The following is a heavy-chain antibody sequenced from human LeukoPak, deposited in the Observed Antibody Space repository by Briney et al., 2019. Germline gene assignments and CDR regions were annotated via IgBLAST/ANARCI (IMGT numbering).Heavy chain of an antibody. CDR1: GGSFSGYH. Sequence: SETLSLTCAVYGGSFSGYHWSWLRQPAGKGLEWIGQIHTSGSTNYNPPLKSRVTMSIDTPENQFSLTIRSVTAADTAVYYCATRDISSGWSFDYWGQGTLVTVSS. CDR2: IHTSGST. CDR3: ATRDISSGWSFDY. J-gene: IGHJ4*02. D-gene: IGHD6-19*01. V-gene: IGHV4-59*10.